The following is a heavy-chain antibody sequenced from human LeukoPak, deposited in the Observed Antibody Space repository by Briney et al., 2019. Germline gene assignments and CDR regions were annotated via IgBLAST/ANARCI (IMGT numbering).Heavy chain of an antibody. V-gene: IGHV3-11*06. D-gene: IGHD3-10*01. CDR3: ARDSSSGSGSYYDYYYSGMDV. CDR2: ISSSSSYT. CDR1: GFTFSDYY. Sequence: KPGGSLRLSCAASGFTFSDYYMSWIRQAPGKGLEWVSYISSSSSYTNYADSVKGRFTISRDNAKNSLYLQMNSLRAEDTAVYYCARDSSSGSGSYYDYYYSGMDVWGQGTTVTVSS. J-gene: IGHJ6*02.